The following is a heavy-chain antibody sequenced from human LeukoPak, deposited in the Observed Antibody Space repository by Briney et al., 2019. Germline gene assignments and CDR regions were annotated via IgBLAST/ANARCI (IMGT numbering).Heavy chain of an antibody. CDR3: AREAPGYSSGWYPRYYYYYYMDV. V-gene: IGHV3-7*01. Sequence: GGSLRLSCAASGFTFSSYWMSWVRQAPGKRLEWVANVKQDGSEKYYVDSVKGRFTISRDNAKNSLYLQMNSLRAEDTAVYYCAREAPGYSSGWYPRYYYYYYMDVWGKGTTVTVSS. CDR2: VKQDGSEK. CDR1: GFTFSSYW. D-gene: IGHD6-19*01. J-gene: IGHJ6*03.